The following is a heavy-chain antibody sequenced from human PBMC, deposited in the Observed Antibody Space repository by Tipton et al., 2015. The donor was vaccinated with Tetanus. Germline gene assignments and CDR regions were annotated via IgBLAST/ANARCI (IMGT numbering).Heavy chain of an antibody. J-gene: IGHJ4*02. CDR1: GFTFDDYA. V-gene: IGHV3-9*01. CDR3: AKHFSGMEQQLRPSLDS. Sequence: SLRLSCAASGFTFDDYAMHWVRQAPGKGLEWVSGISWNSGSIGYADSVKGRFTISRDNAKNSLYLQMNSLRAEDTALYYCAKHFSGMEQQLRPSLDSWGQEPLVPVSS. CDR2: ISWNSGSI. D-gene: IGHD6-13*01.